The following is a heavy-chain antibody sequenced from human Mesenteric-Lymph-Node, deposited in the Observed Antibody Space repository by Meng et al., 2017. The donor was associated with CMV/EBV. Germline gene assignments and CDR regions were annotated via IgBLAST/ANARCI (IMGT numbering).Heavy chain of an antibody. CDR1: GFTFSTYS. D-gene: IGHD2-15*01. V-gene: IGHV3-21*01. CDR3: ARDVCSGGGCYSFDY. CDR2: ISSGSSYI. J-gene: IGHJ4*02. Sequence: SGFTFSTYSMDWVRQAPGKGLGWVSSISSGSSYIYYADSLRDRFTISRDNAKNSLYLQMNSLRAEDTALYYCARDVCSGGGCYSFDYWGQGTLVTVSS.